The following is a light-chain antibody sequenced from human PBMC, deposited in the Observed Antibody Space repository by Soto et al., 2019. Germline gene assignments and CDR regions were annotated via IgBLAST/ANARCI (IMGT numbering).Light chain of an antibody. Sequence: EIVLTQSPGTLSLSPGERATLSCRASQSVRSSYLAWYQQKLGQAPRLLIYGVSNRATGIPDRFSGSGSGTDFTLTISRLESDDFAVYYSQQYGTSPRTFGQGTKVEIK. CDR1: QSVRSSY. CDR2: GVS. V-gene: IGKV3-20*01. J-gene: IGKJ1*01. CDR3: QQYGTSPRT.